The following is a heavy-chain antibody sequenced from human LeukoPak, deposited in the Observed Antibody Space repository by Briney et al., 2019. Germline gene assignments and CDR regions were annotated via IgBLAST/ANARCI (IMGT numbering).Heavy chain of an antibody. V-gene: IGHV4-59*01. Sequence: SETLSLTCTVSGGSISSYYWSWIRQPPGKGLEWIGYIYYSGSTNYNPSLKSRVTISVDTSKNQFSLKLSSVSAADTAVYYCAKYTRVLPAARGFDYWGQGTLVTVSS. CDR3: AKYTRVLPAARGFDY. CDR2: IYYSGST. CDR1: GGSISSYY. J-gene: IGHJ4*02. D-gene: IGHD2/OR15-2a*01.